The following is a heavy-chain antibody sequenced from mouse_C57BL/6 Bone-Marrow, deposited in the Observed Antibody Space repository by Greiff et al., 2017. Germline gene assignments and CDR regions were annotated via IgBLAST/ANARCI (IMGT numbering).Heavy chain of an antibody. J-gene: IGHJ1*03. V-gene: IGHV1-15*01. CDR1: GYTFTDYE. D-gene: IGHD1-1*02. CDR3: RGWDGGSYDWYFDV. Sequence: VKLQQSGAELVRPGASVTLSCKASGYTFTDYEMHWVKQTPVHGLEWIGAIDPETGGTAYNQKFKGKAILTADKSSSTAYMELRSLTSEDSAVYYYRGWDGGSYDWYFDVWGTGTTVTVSS. CDR2: IDPETGGT.